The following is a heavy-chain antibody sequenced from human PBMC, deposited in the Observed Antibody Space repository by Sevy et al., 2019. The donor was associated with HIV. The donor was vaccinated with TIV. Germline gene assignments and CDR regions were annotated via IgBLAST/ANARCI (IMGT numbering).Heavy chain of an antibody. CDR1: GFTFSSYW. D-gene: IGHD6-19*01. V-gene: IGHV3-74*01. CDR3: ARDGSGWAFDN. CDR2: IKSDGRST. Sequence: GGSLRLSCAASGFTFSSYWMLWVRQAPGKGLVWVSRIKSDGRSTRYADSVKGRFTISRDNAKNTLYLQMNSLRAEDTAVYYCARDGSGWAFDNWGQGTLVTVSS. J-gene: IGHJ4*02.